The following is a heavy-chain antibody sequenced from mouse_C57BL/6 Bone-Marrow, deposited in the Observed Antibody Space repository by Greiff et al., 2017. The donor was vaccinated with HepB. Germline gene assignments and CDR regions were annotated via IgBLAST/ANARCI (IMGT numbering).Heavy chain of an antibody. D-gene: IGHD2-3*01. CDR3: ARSRDGYYSWFAY. Sequence: VQLQQSGAELVRPGTSVKVSCKASGYAFTNYLIEWVKQRPGQGLEWIGVINPGSGGTNYNEKFKGKATLTADKSSSTAYMQLSSLTSEDSAVYFCARSRDGYYSWFAYWGQGTLVTVSA. CDR2: INPGSGGT. V-gene: IGHV1-54*01. CDR1: GYAFTNYL. J-gene: IGHJ3*01.